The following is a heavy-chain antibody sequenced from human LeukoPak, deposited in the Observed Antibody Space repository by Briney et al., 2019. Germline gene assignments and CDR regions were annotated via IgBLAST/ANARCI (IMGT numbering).Heavy chain of an antibody. CDR1: AGSISNYY. J-gene: IGHJ4*02. V-gene: IGHV4-4*07. CDR2: IYSSGST. CDR3: ARGPPPDFDC. Sequence: SETLSLTCTVSAGSISNYYWSWIRQPAGKGLEWIGRIYSSGSTDYNPSLKSRVTMSVDTSKNQFSLNLRSVAAADTAVYYCARGPPPDFDCWGQGTLVTVSS.